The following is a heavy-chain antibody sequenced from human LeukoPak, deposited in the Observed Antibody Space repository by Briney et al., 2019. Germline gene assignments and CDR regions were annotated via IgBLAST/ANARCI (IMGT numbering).Heavy chain of an antibody. Sequence: PSETLSRTCTVSGGSISNYYWSWIRQPPGKGLEWIGYIYNRGHTNYNPSLRSRVTISEDTSKNQLSLKLSSVTAADTAVYYCARAAVTTSRYFQHWGQGTLVTVSS. J-gene: IGHJ1*01. CDR1: GGSISNYY. CDR3: ARAAVTTSRYFQH. D-gene: IGHD4-17*01. V-gene: IGHV4-59*01. CDR2: IYNRGHT.